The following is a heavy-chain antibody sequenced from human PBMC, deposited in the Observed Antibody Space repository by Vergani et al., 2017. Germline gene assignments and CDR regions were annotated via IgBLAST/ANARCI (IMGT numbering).Heavy chain of an antibody. D-gene: IGHD2-15*01. CDR3: ARALLCSGGSCYYYYGMDV. CDR2: IIPIFGTA. J-gene: IGHJ6*02. V-gene: IGHV1-69*12. CDR1: GGTFSSYA. Sequence: QVQLVQSGAEVKKPGSSVKVSCKASGGTFSSYAISWVRQAPGQGLEWMGGIIPIFGTANYAQKFQGRVTITADESTSTAHMELSSLRSEDTAVYYCARALLCSGGSCYYYYGMDVWGQGTTVTVSS.